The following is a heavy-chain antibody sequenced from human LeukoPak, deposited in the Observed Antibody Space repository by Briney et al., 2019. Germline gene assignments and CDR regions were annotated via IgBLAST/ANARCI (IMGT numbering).Heavy chain of an antibody. Sequence: GASVKVSCKASGYTFTSYGISWVRQAPGQGLEWMGWISAYNGNTNYAQKLQGRVTMTTDTSTSTAYMELRSLRSDDTAVYYCARDLYCSGGSCYHGPYWFDPWGQGTLVPVSS. V-gene: IGHV1-18*01. CDR1: GYTFTSYG. J-gene: IGHJ5*02. CDR3: ARDLYCSGGSCYHGPYWFDP. D-gene: IGHD2-15*01. CDR2: ISAYNGNT.